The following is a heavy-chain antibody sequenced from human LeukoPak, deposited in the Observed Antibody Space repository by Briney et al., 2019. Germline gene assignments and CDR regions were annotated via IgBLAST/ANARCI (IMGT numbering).Heavy chain of an antibody. Sequence: SETLSLTCTVSGGSISSDSWSWIRQPPGKGLEWIGYIYYSGSTNYNPSLKSRVTMSVDTSKNQFSLKLSSVTAADTAFYYCARDRDSSGWFDYWGQGTLVTVSS. D-gene: IGHD6-19*01. CDR1: GGSISSDS. J-gene: IGHJ4*02. CDR3: ARDRDSSGWFDY. V-gene: IGHV4-59*01. CDR2: IYYSGST.